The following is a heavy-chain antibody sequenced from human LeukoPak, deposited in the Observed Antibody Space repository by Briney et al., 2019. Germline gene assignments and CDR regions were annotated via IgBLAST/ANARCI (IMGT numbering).Heavy chain of an antibody. Sequence: GGSLRLSCAASGFTFSSYAMSWVRQAPGKGLEWVSAISGSGGSTYYADSVKGRFTISRDNSKNTLYLQMNSLRAEDTTVYYCAREGDPGGYCTNGVCLRPDYWGQGTLVTVSS. J-gene: IGHJ4*02. CDR3: AREGDPGGYCTNGVCLRPDY. D-gene: IGHD2-8*01. CDR2: ISGSGGST. V-gene: IGHV3-23*01. CDR1: GFTFSSYA.